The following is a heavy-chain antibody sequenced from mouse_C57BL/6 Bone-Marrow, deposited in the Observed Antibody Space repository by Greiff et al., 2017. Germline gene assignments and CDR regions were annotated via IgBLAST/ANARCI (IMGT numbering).Heavy chain of an antibody. CDR1: GYSFTDYN. J-gene: IGHJ4*01. CDR2: INPNYGTT. CDR3: ARGYDYDYAMDY. V-gene: IGHV1-39*01. D-gene: IGHD2-4*01. Sequence: EVQLQQSGPELVKPGASVKISCKASGYSFTDYNMNWVKQSNGKSLEWIGVINPNYGTTRYNQKFKGKATLTVDKSSSTANMQLNSLTSEDSAVYYCARGYDYDYAMDYWCQGTSVTVSS.